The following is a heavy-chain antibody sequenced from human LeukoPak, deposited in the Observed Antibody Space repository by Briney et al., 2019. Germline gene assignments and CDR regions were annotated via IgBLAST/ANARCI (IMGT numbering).Heavy chain of an antibody. CDR1: GFTFSSYA. Sequence: GGSLRLSCAASGFTFSSYAMSWVRQAPGKGLEWVSAISGSGGSTYYADSVKCRFTISRDNSKNTLYPQMNSLRAEDTAVYYCAKDRHMVRGVINYWGQGTLVTVSS. CDR2: ISGSGGST. D-gene: IGHD3-10*01. CDR3: AKDRHMVRGVINY. J-gene: IGHJ4*02. V-gene: IGHV3-23*01.